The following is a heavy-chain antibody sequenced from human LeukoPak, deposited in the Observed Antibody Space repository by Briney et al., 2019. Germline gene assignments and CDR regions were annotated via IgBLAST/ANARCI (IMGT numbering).Heavy chain of an antibody. CDR3: AKSPPYYEASYYYMDV. CDR2: ISYDGSNK. V-gene: IGHV3-30*18. J-gene: IGHJ6*03. CDR1: GFTFSSYG. D-gene: IGHD1-26*01. Sequence: PGGSLRLSCAASGFTFSSYGMHWVRQAPGKGLEWVAVISYDGSNKYYADSVKGRFTISRDNSKNTLYLQMNSLRAEDTAVYYCAKSPPYYEASYYYMDVWGKGTTVTISS.